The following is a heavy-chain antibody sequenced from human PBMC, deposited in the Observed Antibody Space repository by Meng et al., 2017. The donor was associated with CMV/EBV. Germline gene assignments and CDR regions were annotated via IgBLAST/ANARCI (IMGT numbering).Heavy chain of an antibody. CDR3: ARDDATSYYYYYGMDV. CDR1: GFTFSSYE. CDR2: ISSSGSTI. D-gene: IGHD2-2*01. J-gene: IGHJ6*02. V-gene: IGHV3-48*03. Sequence: GGSLRLSCAASGFTFSSYEMNWVRQAPGKGLEWVSYISSSGSTIYYADSVKGRFTISRDKAKNSLYLQMNSLRAEDTAVYYCARDDATSYYYYYGMDVWGQGTTVTVSS.